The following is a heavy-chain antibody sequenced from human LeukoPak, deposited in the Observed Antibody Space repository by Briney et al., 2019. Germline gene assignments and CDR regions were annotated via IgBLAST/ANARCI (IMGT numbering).Heavy chain of an antibody. Sequence: PGGSLRLSCAASGFTFNNYAMSWVRWAPGKGLEWVSHVSGSGGATYYADSVKGRFTISRDNSKNTLYLQMNSLRAEDTAVYYCAKRTDVLTGYYNGWGQGTLVTVSS. J-gene: IGHJ4*02. CDR3: AKRTDVLTGYYNG. CDR2: VSGSGGAT. V-gene: IGHV3-23*01. D-gene: IGHD3-9*01. CDR1: GFTFNNYA.